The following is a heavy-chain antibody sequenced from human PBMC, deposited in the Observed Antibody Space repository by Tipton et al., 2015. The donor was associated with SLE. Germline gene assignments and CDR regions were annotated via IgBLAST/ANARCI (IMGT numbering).Heavy chain of an antibody. CDR1: GYTFTTYG. V-gene: IGHV1-18*01. CDR3: ARVPVRTTGGFGRFRMDV. CDR2: ISTYNGNT. D-gene: IGHD1-1*01. Sequence: QLVQSGVEVKKPGASVRVSCKASGYTFTTYGISWARQAPGQGLEWMGWISTYNGNTNYAQKLQGRVTMTRNTSMSTAYMELNSLRSEDTAVYYCARVPVRTTGGFGRFRMDVWGKGTTVTVSS. J-gene: IGHJ6*04.